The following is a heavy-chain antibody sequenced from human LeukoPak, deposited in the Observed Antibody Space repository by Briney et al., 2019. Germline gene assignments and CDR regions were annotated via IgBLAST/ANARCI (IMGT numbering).Heavy chain of an antibody. D-gene: IGHD2-15*01. CDR3: ARDGTKVAATYYYYYMDV. CDR1: GGTFSSYA. V-gene: IGHV1-18*01. Sequence: ASVKVSCKASGGTFSSYAISWVRQAPGQGLEWMGWISAYNGNTNYAQKLQGRVTMTTDTSTSTAYMELRSLRSDDTAVYYCARDGTKVAATYYYYYMDVWGKGTTVTISS. J-gene: IGHJ6*03. CDR2: ISAYNGNT.